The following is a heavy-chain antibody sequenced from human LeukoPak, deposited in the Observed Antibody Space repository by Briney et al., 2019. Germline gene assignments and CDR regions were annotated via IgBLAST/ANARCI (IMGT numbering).Heavy chain of an antibody. V-gene: IGHV1-46*01. J-gene: IGHJ6*02. Sequence: ASVKVSCKASGYTFTGHYMHWVRQAPGQGLEWMGIINPSGGSTSYAQKFQGRVTMTRDTSTSTVYMELSSLRSEDTAVYYCARNTPNDFWSEDYYGMDVWGQGTTVTVSS. CDR3: ARNTPNDFWSEDYYGMDV. CDR2: INPSGGST. D-gene: IGHD3-3*01. CDR1: GYTFTGHY.